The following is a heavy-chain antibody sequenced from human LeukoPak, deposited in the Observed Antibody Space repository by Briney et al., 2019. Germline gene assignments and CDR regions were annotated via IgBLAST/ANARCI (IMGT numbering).Heavy chain of an antibody. CDR1: GFTFSSYA. Sequence: GGSLRLSCAASGFTFSSYAMHWVRQAPGKGLQWLALTSDDGTTKYYADSVKGRFTISRDNSQNTLYLQMNSLRVEETAMYYCARAPGGFHGDYSPIGYWGQGTLVTVSS. D-gene: IGHD4-17*01. CDR2: TSDDGTTK. J-gene: IGHJ4*02. V-gene: IGHV3-30-3*01. CDR3: ARAPGGFHGDYSPIGY.